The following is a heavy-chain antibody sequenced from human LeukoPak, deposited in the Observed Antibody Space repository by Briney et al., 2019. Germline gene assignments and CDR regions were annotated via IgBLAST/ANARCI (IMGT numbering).Heavy chain of an antibody. Sequence: SETLSLTCTVSGGSVSGTSFYWSWIRQPPGKGLEWIGYIYYSGSTTYSPSLKSRVTISVDTSKNQFSLKLSSVTAADTAVYYCARCPITGDPRDAFDIWGQGTMVTVSS. CDR3: ARCPITGDPRDAFDI. D-gene: IGHD7-27*01. CDR1: GGSVSGTSFY. J-gene: IGHJ3*02. V-gene: IGHV4-61*01. CDR2: IYYSGST.